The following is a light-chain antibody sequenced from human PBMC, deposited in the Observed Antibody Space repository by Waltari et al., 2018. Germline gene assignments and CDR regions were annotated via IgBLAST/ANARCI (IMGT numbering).Light chain of an antibody. CDR1: QSISSW. J-gene: IGKJ1*01. CDR2: KAS. Sequence: DIPMTKSPSTLSASVGDRVAITCRASQSISSWLAWYQQKPGKAPKLLIYKASSLESGVPSRFSGSGSGTEFTLTISSLQPDDFATYYCQQYNSYSLTFGQGTKVEIK. CDR3: QQYNSYSLT. V-gene: IGKV1-5*03.